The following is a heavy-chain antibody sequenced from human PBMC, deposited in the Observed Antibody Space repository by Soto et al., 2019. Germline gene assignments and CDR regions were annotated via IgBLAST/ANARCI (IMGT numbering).Heavy chain of an antibody. Sequence: GGSLRLSCVASGFTFTNYAMSWVRQAPGKGLEWISAVSGSGGSTYYADSVKGRFTISRDNSKDTLYLQMNNLRAEDTAVYYCAKPPDYNWNDYWGQGTLVTVSS. J-gene: IGHJ4*02. CDR2: VSGSGGST. D-gene: IGHD1-20*01. CDR3: AKPPDYNWNDY. CDR1: GFTFTNYA. V-gene: IGHV3-23*01.